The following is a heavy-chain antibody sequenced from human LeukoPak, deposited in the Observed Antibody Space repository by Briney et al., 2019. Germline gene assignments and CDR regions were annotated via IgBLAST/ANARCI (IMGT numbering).Heavy chain of an antibody. CDR1: GFSFNSDW. Sequence: GGSLRLSCAASGFSFNSDWMDWVRQAPGKGLEWVANIKHDESEKNYLDSVKGRFTISRDNAKNSLYLQMNSLRAEDTAVYYCARDRSSGWSDDAFDIWGQGTMVTVSS. V-gene: IGHV3-7*01. J-gene: IGHJ3*02. CDR3: ARDRSSGWSDDAFDI. D-gene: IGHD6-19*01. CDR2: IKHDESEK.